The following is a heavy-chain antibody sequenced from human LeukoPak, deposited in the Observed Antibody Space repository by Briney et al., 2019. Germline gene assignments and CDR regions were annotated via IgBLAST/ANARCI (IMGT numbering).Heavy chain of an antibody. J-gene: IGHJ2*01. Sequence: SQTLSLTCAISGDSVSSNSAAWNWIRQSPSRGLEWLGGTYYRSKWYNDYAVSVKSRVIINPDTSKNQFSLQLNSVTPEDTAVYYCARDQGYDSSGYYFFRSTYWYFDLWGRGTLVTVSS. CDR1: GDSVSSNSAA. D-gene: IGHD3-22*01. CDR2: TYYRSKWYN. V-gene: IGHV6-1*01. CDR3: ARDQGYDSSGYYFFRSTYWYFDL.